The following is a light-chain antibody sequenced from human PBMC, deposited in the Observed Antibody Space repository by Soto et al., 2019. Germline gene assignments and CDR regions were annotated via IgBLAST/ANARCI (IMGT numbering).Light chain of an antibody. Sequence: VLMQPPSVSGTPGQRVTISCSGRSSNIGTNNVYWYQQFPGTAPKLLIYEDDQRPSGVPDRFSGSKSGTSASLAISGLRSEDEADYYCAAWYESLNGLLGTGTKVTVL. CDR3: AAWYESLNGL. J-gene: IGLJ1*01. CDR1: SSNIGTNN. CDR2: EDD. V-gene: IGLV1-47*01.